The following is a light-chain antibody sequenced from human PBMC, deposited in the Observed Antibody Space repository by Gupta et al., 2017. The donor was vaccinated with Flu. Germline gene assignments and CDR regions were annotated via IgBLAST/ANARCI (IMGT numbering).Light chain of an antibody. Sequence: SYELTQPPSVSVSPGQTARITCSGDALPKQYAYWYQQKPGQAPVLVIYNDSERPSGIPERVSGSSSGTTVTLTISGVQAEDEADYYCQSADISGTKVFGGGPKLTVL. J-gene: IGLJ3*02. V-gene: IGLV3-25*03. CDR1: ALPKQY. CDR2: NDS. CDR3: QSADISGTKV.